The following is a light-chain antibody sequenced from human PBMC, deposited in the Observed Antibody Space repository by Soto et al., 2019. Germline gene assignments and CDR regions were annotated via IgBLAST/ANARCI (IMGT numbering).Light chain of an antibody. V-gene: IGLV1-47*01. CDR2: RNN. CDR1: NSNIGVNS. J-gene: IGLJ3*02. CDR3: AAWDDSLSGWV. Sequence: QAVVTQPPSASGTPGQRVTISCSGSNSNIGVNSVYWFQQLPDTAPKLLIYRNNQRPSGVPDRFSGSKSGTSASLAISGLRSEDEADYYCAAWDDSLSGWVFGGGTKLTV.